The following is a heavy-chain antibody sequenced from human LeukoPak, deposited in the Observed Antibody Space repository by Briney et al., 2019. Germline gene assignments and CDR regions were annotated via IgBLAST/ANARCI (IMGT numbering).Heavy chain of an antibody. CDR2: IGSGGVDT. Sequence: GGSLRLSCGASGFIFGKYAMSWVRQAPGKGLEWVSGIGSGGVDTIYADSVKGRFTISRDNSKNTLYLQMNSLRAEDTAVYYCARMFASGYCSGGSCHDYWGQGTLVTVSS. CDR3: ARMFASGYCSGGSCHDY. CDR1: GFIFGKYA. J-gene: IGHJ4*02. D-gene: IGHD2-15*01. V-gene: IGHV3-23*01.